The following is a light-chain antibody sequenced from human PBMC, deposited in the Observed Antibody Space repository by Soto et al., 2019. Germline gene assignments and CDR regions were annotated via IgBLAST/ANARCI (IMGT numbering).Light chain of an antibody. J-gene: IGKJ3*01. CDR1: QSINSRY. V-gene: IGKV3-20*01. CDR3: LQSGSLPGFT. CDR2: GAS. Sequence: EIVLTQSPGTLSLSPGERATLSCRASQSINSRYLAWYQQKPGQAPRLLIYGASSRATGIPDRFSGSGSGTDFTLTISRLRPAFVAVYVYLQSGSLPGFTFGPGTNVDIK.